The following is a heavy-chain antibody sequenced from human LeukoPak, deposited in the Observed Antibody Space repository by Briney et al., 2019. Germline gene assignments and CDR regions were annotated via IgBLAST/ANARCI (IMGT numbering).Heavy chain of an antibody. CDR1: GGSISSSSYY. CDR3: ARLSSGYQRAFDY. Sequence: PSETLSLTCTVSGGSISSSSYYWAWIRQPPGKGLEWIASINYSGSTYYIPSLKSRVTISVDTSKNQFSLKLSSVTAADTAVYYCARLSSGYQRAFDYWGQGTLVTVSS. J-gene: IGHJ4*02. D-gene: IGHD3-22*01. V-gene: IGHV4-39*07. CDR2: INYSGST.